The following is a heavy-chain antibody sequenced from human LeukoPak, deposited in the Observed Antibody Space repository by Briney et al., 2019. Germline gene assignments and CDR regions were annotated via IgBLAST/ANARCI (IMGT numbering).Heavy chain of an antibody. J-gene: IGHJ4*02. CDR1: GFTFSSYG. CDR3: ARGHSGWYDY. D-gene: IGHD6-19*01. V-gene: IGHV3-23*01. Sequence: GGSLRLSCAASGFTFSSYGMSWVRQAPGKGLEWVSAISGSGGSTYYADSVKGRFTISRDNSKNTLYLQMNSLRAEDTAVYYCARGHSGWYDYWGQGTLVTVSS. CDR2: ISGSGGST.